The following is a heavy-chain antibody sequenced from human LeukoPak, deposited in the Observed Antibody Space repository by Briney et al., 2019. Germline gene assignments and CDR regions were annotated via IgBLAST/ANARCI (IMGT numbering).Heavy chain of an antibody. CDR3: ARVRFLEWFDY. Sequence: SETLSLTCAVSGYSISSGYYWGWIRQPPGKGLEWIGEINHSGSTNYNPSLKSRVTISVDTSKNQFSLKLSSVTAADTAVYYCARVRFLEWFDYWGQGTLVTVSS. J-gene: IGHJ4*02. CDR1: GYSISSGYY. D-gene: IGHD3-3*01. V-gene: IGHV4-38-2*01. CDR2: INHSGST.